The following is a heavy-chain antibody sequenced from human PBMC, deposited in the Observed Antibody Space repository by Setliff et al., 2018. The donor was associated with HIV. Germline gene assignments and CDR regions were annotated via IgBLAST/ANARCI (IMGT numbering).Heavy chain of an antibody. D-gene: IGHD1-1*01. CDR1: GFLLNSGGVC. CDR2: IAWDDDK. CDR3: ARMHAWNTATRNGFDV. Sequence: SGPTLVNPTQTLTLTCTFSGFLLNSGGVCVSWIRQPPGKALEWPALIAWDDDKSYSTSLKTRLSISKDTSRSQVVLTLTNLEPGDTATYFCARMHAWNTATRNGFDVWGQGTEVTVSS. V-gene: IGHV2-70*01. J-gene: IGHJ3*01.